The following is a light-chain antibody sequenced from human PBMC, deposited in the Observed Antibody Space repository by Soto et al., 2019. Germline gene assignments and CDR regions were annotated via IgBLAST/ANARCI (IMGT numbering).Light chain of an antibody. CDR1: QSVGNS. J-gene: IGKJ4*01. CDR2: DAS. CDR3: QQRRNWPLT. Sequence: EIVLTQSPDTLSLSPGERATLSCRASQSVGNSFAWYQQKPGQAPRLLIYDASKRATGIPARFSGSGSGTDFTLTISSLEPEDFAVYSCQQRRNWPLTFGGGTTVEIK. V-gene: IGKV3-11*01.